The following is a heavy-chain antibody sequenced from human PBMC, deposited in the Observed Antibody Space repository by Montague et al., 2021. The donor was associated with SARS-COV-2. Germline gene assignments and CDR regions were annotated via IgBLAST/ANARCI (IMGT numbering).Heavy chain of an antibody. CDR2: IDNSGST. V-gene: IGHV4-59*01. J-gene: IGHJ3*02. Sequence: SETLSLTCTASGGSIGAYYWSRIRQPPGKGLEWIGYIDNSGSTNHNSSLESRVTMSVDTSKNQFSLKLNSVTAADTAVYYCARHGGNDAFDIWGRGTMVTVSS. D-gene: IGHD4-23*01. CDR1: GGSIGAYY. CDR3: ARHGGNDAFDI.